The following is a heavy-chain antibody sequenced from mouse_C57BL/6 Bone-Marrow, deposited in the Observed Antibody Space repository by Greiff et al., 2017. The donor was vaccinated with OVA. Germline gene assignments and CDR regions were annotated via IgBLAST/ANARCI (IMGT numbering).Heavy chain of an antibody. CDR2: IDPSDSYT. D-gene: IGHD2-1*01. Sequence: VQLKQPGAELVMPGASVKLSCKASGYTFTSYWMHWVKQRPGQGLEWIGEIDPSDSYTNYNQKFKGKSTLTVDKSSSTAYMQLSSLTSEDSAVYYCARSGNYHWYFDVWGTGTTVTVSS. CDR3: ARSGNYHWYFDV. CDR1: GYTFTSYW. V-gene: IGHV1-69*01. J-gene: IGHJ1*03.